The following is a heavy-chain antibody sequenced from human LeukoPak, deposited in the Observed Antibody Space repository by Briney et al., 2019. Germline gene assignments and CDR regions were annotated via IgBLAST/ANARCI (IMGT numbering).Heavy chain of an antibody. CDR2: ISYDGSNK. CDR1: GFTFSSYA. D-gene: IGHD6-6*01. J-gene: IGHJ4*02. V-gene: IGHV3-30*01. Sequence: GRSPRLSCAASGFTFSSYAMHWVRQAQGKGLEWVAVISYDGSNKYYADSVKGRFTISRDNSKNTLYLQMNSLRAEDTAVYYCASLYSSSSGDYWGQGTLVTVSS. CDR3: ASLYSSSSGDY.